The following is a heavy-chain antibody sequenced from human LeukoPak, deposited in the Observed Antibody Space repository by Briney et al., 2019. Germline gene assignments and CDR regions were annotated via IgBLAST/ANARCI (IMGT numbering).Heavy chain of an antibody. J-gene: IGHJ5*02. CDR3: ARHKWFGEVQLFDP. CDR1: GGSFSDYS. D-gene: IGHD3-10*01. Sequence: SQTLSLTCAVYGGSFSDYSWDWIRQPPGKGLKWIGSIYYSGGTYYNPSLKSRVTISIDTSKNQFSLNLSSVTAADTAVYYCARHKWFGEVQLFDPWGQGTLVTVSS. CDR2: IYYSGGT. V-gene: IGHV4-39*01.